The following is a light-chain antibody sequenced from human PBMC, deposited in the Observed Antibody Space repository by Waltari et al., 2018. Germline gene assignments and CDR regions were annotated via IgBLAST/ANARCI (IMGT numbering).Light chain of an antibody. V-gene: IGLV1-44*01. CDR3: ASWDDSLNGYV. Sequence: QSVLTQPPAASGTPGQRVTISCSGSSSNIGSNTVNWYQQLPGTAPKLLISSNDQRPSGVPDRFSGSKSATSASLAISGLQSEDEADYYCASWDDSLNGYVFGTGTKVTVL. CDR1: SSNIGSNT. CDR2: SND. J-gene: IGLJ1*01.